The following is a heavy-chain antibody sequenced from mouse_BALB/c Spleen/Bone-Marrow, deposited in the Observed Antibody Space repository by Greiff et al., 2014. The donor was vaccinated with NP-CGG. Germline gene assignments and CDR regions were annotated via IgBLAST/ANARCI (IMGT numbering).Heavy chain of an antibody. CDR1: GFNIKDTY. CDR2: IDPANGNT. CDR3: ATHPTVVDAMDY. Sequence: VQLQQPGAELVKPGASVKLSCTASGFNIKDTYMHWVKQRPEQGLEWIGRIDPANGNTKYDPKFQGKATITADTSSNTAYLQLSSLTSEDTAVYYCATHPTVVDAMDYWGQGTSVTVSS. D-gene: IGHD1-1*01. J-gene: IGHJ4*01. V-gene: IGHV14-3*02.